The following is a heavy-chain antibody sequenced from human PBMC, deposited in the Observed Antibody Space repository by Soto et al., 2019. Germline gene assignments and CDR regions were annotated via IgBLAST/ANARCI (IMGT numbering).Heavy chain of an antibody. D-gene: IGHD3-9*01. CDR2: IHPGDSDT. Sequence: EVHLVQSGAEVKKPGESLKISCKGSGYSFTNYWIGWVRQMPGKGLEWMGIIHPGDSDTRYSPSFQGQVTISADRSIGSAYLQWSSLRASDPAMYYCARRRYDLLTGYYEAPDYWGQGTLVTVSA. CDR3: ARRRYDLLTGYYEAPDY. CDR1: GYSFTNYW. V-gene: IGHV5-51*01. J-gene: IGHJ4*02.